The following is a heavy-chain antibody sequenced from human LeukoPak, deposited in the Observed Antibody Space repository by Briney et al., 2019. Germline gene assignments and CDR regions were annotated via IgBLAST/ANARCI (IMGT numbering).Heavy chain of an antibody. Sequence: PSETLSLTCAVYGGSFSGYYWSWIRQPPGKGLEWIGEINHSGSTNYNPSLKSRVTISVDTSKNQFSLKLSSVTAADTAVYYCARNMTRELEPNWFDPWGQGTLVTVSS. D-gene: IGHD1-26*01. CDR3: ARNMTRELEPNWFDP. CDR2: INHSGST. CDR1: GGSFSGYY. J-gene: IGHJ5*02. V-gene: IGHV4-34*01.